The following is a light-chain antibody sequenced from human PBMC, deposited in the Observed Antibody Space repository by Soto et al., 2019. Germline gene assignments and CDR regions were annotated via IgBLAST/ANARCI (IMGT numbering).Light chain of an antibody. CDR1: SSNIGNNT. Sequence: QPVLTQPPSASATPGQRVTVSCSGSSSNIGNNTVNWYQQLPGTAPKLLIYYNDQRPSGVPDRFSGSKSGTSASLAISGLQSEDEADYYCAAWDDGLNGYVFGAGTKLTVL. J-gene: IGLJ1*01. CDR3: AAWDDGLNGYV. V-gene: IGLV1-44*01. CDR2: YND.